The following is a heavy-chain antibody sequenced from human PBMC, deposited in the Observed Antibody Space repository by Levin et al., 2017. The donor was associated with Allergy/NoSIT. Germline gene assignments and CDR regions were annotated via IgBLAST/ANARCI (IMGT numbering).Heavy chain of an antibody. CDR3: TKGEDTSGYRH. Sequence: GESLKISCAASGFTFNTYAMAWVRQAPGKGLEWVATIGVRGDYTFYADSVKGRFTLSRDNSKKTVDLQMNSLRAVDTAVYYCTKGEDTSGYRHWGQGTLVTVSS. D-gene: IGHD3-22*01. CDR1: GFTFNTYA. V-gene: IGHV3-23*01. CDR2: IGVRGDYT. J-gene: IGHJ4*02.